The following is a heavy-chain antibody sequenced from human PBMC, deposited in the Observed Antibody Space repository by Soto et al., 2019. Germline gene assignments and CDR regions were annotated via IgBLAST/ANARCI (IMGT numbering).Heavy chain of an antibody. CDR2: IIPIFGSA. D-gene: IGHD5-12*01. Sequence: SVKVSCKASGGAFNTFPIIWVRQAPGQGLEWMGGIIPIFGSANYAQSFQDRVTITADESTTTVYMELTSLRSEDTAMYFCARGVEMATINANWFDPWGQGTLVTVSS. J-gene: IGHJ5*02. V-gene: IGHV1-69*13. CDR3: ARGVEMATINANWFDP. CDR1: GGAFNTFP.